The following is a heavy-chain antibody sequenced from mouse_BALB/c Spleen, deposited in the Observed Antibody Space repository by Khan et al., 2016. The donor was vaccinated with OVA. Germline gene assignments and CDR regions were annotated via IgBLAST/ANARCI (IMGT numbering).Heavy chain of an antibody. CDR2: IWAGGST. CDR3: ARLEDI. Sequence: VQLQESGPGLVAPSQSLSITCPVSGFSLSSFGVHWVRQPPGKGLEWLGVIWAGGSTNYNSALMSRLSISKDNSKSQVFLKMNSLKNDDTAMYYCARLEDIWGQGTTLTVSS. V-gene: IGHV2-9*02. J-gene: IGHJ2*01. D-gene: IGHD1-3*01. CDR1: GFSLSSFG.